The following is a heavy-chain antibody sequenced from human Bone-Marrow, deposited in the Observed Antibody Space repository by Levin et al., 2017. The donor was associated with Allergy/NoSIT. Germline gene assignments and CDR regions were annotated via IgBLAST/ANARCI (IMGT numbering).Heavy chain of an antibody. CDR1: GFTFSSYA. Sequence: PGGSLRLSCAASGFTFSSYAMSWVRQAPGKRLEWVSSISGSGTITHYAESVKGRFTISRDISKNMLHLQMNSLRAEDTAIYFFAKEGLAVAGYYFDSWGQGTLVTVSS. J-gene: IGHJ4*02. CDR3: AKEGLAVAGYYFDS. CDR2: ISGSGTIT. V-gene: IGHV3-23*01. D-gene: IGHD6-19*01.